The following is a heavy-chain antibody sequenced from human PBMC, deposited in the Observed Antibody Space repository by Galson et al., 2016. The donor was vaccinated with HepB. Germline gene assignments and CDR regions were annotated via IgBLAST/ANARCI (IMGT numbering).Heavy chain of an antibody. V-gene: IGHV3-9*01. J-gene: IGHJ3*01. CDR1: GIIFDDYA. CDR2: ISWNSDKI. CDR3: AKDGGPGFISSDPFDF. Sequence: SLRLSCAASGIIFDDYALHWVRQAPGKGLEWVSGISWNSDKIGYADSVKGRFTISRDNAKRSVYLQMNSLISADSALYCCAKDGGPGFISSDPFDFWGRGTMVTVSS. D-gene: IGHD4-23*01.